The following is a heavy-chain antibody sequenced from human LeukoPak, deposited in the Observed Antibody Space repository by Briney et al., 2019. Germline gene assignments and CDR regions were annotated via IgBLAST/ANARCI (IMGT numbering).Heavy chain of an antibody. CDR2: IYHSGST. V-gene: IGHV4-30-2*01. Sequence: SQTLSLTCAVSGGSMSSRGYSWSWIRQPPGKALEWIGYIYHSGSTYYNPSLKSRVTMSVDRSKNQLSLNLSSVTAADTAVYYCARGVTSLYFDYWGQGTLVTVSS. D-gene: IGHD3-16*02. J-gene: IGHJ4*02. CDR1: GGSMSSRGYS. CDR3: ARGVTSLYFDY.